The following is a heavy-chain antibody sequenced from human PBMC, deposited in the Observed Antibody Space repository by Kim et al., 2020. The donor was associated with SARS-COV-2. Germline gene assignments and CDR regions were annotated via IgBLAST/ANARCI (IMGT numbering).Heavy chain of an antibody. V-gene: IGHV3-33*01. D-gene: IGHD2-2*01. J-gene: IGHJ2*01. CDR1: GFTFSSYG. CDR3: ARARGGYCSSTSCPPPLWYFDL. CDR2: IWYDGSNK. Sequence: GGSLRLSCAASGFTFSSYGMHWVRQAPGKGLEWVAVIWYDGSNKYYVDSVKGRFTISRDNSKNTLYLQMNSLRAEDTAVYYCARARGGYCSSTSCPPPLWYFDLWGRGTLVTVSS.